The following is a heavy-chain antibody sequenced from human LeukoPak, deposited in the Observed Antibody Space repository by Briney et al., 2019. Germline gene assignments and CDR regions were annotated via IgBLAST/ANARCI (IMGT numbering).Heavy chain of an antibody. D-gene: IGHD6-13*01. V-gene: IGHV1-18*01. CDR1: GYTFTSHD. CDR3: ARVFLTGLTSSSWSFDY. J-gene: IGHJ4*02. Sequence: VASVKVSCKASGYTFTSHDINWVRQAPGQGLEWMGWISAYNGNTNYAQKLQGRVTMTTDTSTSTAYMELRSLRSDDTAVYYCARVFLTGLTSSSWSFDYWGQGTLVTVSS. CDR2: ISAYNGNT.